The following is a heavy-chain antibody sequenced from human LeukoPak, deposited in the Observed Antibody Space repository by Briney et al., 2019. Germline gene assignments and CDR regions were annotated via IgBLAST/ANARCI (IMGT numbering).Heavy chain of an antibody. CDR1: GFTFSSYS. CDR3: ARGRQQLGYYYGMDV. J-gene: IGHJ6*02. Sequence: GGSLRLSCAASGFTFSSYSMNWVRQAPGKGLEWVSSISSSSSYIYYADSVKGRFTISRDNAKNSLYLQMNSLRAEDTAVYYCARGRQQLGYYYGMDVWGQGTTVTVSS. V-gene: IGHV3-21*01. D-gene: IGHD6-13*01. CDR2: ISSSSSYI.